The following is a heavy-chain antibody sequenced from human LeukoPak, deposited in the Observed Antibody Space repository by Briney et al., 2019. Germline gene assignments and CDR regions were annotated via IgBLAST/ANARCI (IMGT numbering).Heavy chain of an antibody. D-gene: IGHD2-2*01. V-gene: IGHV3-7*01. CDR1: GFTFTTYW. CDR3: ARDQCSSTSCYCAY. CDR2: INRDGSDK. Sequence: GGSLRLSCAASGFTFTTYWIAWVRQVPGRGLEWVANINRDGSDKYYVDSVKGRFTISRDNAKKSLYLEMNKLADDNTALYYCARDQCSSTSCYCAYWGQGTLVTVSS. J-gene: IGHJ4*02.